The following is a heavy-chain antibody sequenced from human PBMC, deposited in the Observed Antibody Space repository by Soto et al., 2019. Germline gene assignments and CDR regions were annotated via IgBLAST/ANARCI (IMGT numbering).Heavy chain of an antibody. V-gene: IGHV3-48*03. D-gene: IGHD1-26*01. Sequence: SGGSLRLSCAASGFTFSSYEMNWVRQAPGKGLEWVSYISSSGSTIYYADSVKGRFTISRDNAKNSLYLQMNSLRAEDTAVYYCAREGLSGNLSYPWGQGTLVTVSS. CDR3: AREGLSGNLSYP. CDR1: GFTFSSYE. CDR2: ISSSGSTI. J-gene: IGHJ5*02.